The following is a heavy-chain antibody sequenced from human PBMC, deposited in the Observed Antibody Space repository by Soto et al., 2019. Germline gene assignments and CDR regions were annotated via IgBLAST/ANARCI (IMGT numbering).Heavy chain of an antibody. Sequence: SVKVSCKASGGTFSSYTISWVRQAPGQGLEWMGRIIPILGIANYAQKFQGRVTITADKSTSTAYMELSSLRSEDTAVYYCARESIYCSSTSCHSMYYYYGMDVWGQGTTVTVSS. V-gene: IGHV1-69*04. D-gene: IGHD2-2*01. CDR3: ARESIYCSSTSCHSMYYYYGMDV. CDR1: GGTFSSYT. J-gene: IGHJ6*02. CDR2: IIPILGIA.